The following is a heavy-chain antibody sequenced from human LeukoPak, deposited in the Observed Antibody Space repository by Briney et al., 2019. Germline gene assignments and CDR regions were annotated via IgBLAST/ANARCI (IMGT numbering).Heavy chain of an antibody. CDR1: GFTFSSYA. CDR3: AKSSYGDYHPADDAFDI. D-gene: IGHD4-17*01. CDR2: ISGSGGST. Sequence: QPGGSLRLSCVASGFTFSSYAMSWVRQASGKGLEWVSAISGSGGSTYYADSVKGRFTISRDNSKNTLYLQMNSLRAEDTAVYYCAKSSYGDYHPADDAFDIWGQGTMVTVSS. J-gene: IGHJ3*02. V-gene: IGHV3-23*01.